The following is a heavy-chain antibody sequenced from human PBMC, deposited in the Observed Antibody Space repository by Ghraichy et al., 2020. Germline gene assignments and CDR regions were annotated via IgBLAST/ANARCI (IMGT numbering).Heavy chain of an antibody. D-gene: IGHD2-2*01. CDR2: ISGSSGTR. CDR3: ARDQGDGYCSTDTCYGVDY. V-gene: IGHV3-48*03. J-gene: IGHJ4*02. Sequence: GGSLRLSCVASGFSFSSYEMNWVRQAPGKGLEWVAYISGSSGTRFYADSVKGRFTISRDNAKSSLYLQMNSLTLEDTAIYYCARDQGDGYCSTDTCYGVDYWGRGTLVTV. CDR1: GFSFSSYE.